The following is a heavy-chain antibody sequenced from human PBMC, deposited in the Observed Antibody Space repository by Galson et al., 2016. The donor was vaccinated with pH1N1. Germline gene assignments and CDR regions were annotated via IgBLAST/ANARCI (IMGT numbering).Heavy chain of an antibody. V-gene: IGHV3-23*01. CDR3: VKLDSSGYYYGRFDS. J-gene: IGHJ4*02. D-gene: IGHD3-22*01. CDR1: GFTFNIFA. Sequence: SLRLSCAASGFTFNIFAMSWVRQAPGKGPEWVSSISASGANTNYADTVKGRFTISRDNSKNTLYLQTNSLRAEDTAIYYCVKLDSSGYYYGRFDSWGQGTLVTVSS. CDR2: ISASGANT.